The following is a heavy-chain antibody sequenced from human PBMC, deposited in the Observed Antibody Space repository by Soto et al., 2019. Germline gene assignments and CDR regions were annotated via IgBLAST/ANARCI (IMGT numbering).Heavy chain of an antibody. V-gene: IGHV1-69*13. CDR2: IIPIFGTA. Sequence: GGSVKVSCKASGGTFSSYAISFVRQAPGQGLEWMGGIIPIFGTANYAQKFQGRVTITADESTSTAYMELRSLRSEDTAVYYCARAIGYYDSSGTYYFDYWGQGTLVTVSS. D-gene: IGHD3-22*01. CDR1: GGTFSSYA. CDR3: ARAIGYYDSSGTYYFDY. J-gene: IGHJ4*02.